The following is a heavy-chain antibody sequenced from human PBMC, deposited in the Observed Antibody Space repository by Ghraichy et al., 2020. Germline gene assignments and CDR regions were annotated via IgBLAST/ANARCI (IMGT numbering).Heavy chain of an antibody. CDR3: ARLLNYDSSGYSSRIFDY. CDR1: GGSISSYY. CDR2: IYYSGST. V-gene: IGHV4-59*08. J-gene: IGHJ4*02. D-gene: IGHD3-22*01. Sequence: SETLSLTCTVSGGSISSYYWSWIRQPPGKGLEWIGYIYYSGSTNYNPSLKSRVTISVDTSKNQFSLKLSSVTAADTAVYYCARLLNYDSSGYSSRIFDYWGQGTLVTVSS.